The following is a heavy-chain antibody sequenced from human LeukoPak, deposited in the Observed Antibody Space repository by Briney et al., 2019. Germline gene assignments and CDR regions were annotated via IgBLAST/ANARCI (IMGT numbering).Heavy chain of an antibody. Sequence: GGSLRLSCAASGFTFSDYWMSWVRQAPGKGLEWVANIKQDGSEKYYVDSVRGRFTISRDNARNSLYLQMNSLRAEDTAVYYCARDDYGGTAYWGQGTLVTVSS. CDR2: IKQDGSEK. D-gene: IGHD4/OR15-4a*01. CDR1: GFTFSDYW. V-gene: IGHV3-7*01. J-gene: IGHJ4*02. CDR3: ARDDYGGTAY.